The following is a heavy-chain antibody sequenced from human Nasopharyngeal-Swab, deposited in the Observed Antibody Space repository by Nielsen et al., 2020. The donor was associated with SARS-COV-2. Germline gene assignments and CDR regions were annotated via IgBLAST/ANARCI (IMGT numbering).Heavy chain of an antibody. J-gene: IGHJ5*02. V-gene: IGHV3-11*04. CDR2: MSNDSYVI. CDR1: GFIFSDQY. Sequence: GESLKISCAASGFIFSDQYMSWMRQAPGKGLEWHSYMSNDSYVIKYADSVKGRFTVSRDNAKNSLYLQMNSLTPEDTAMYYCARDAGWGGKYGSNWFDPWGQGTLVTVSS. D-gene: IGHD1-26*01. CDR3: ARDAGWGGKYGSNWFDP.